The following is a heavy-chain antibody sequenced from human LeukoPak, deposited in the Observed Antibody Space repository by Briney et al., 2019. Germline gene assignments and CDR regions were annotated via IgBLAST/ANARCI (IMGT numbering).Heavy chain of an antibody. V-gene: IGHV3-7*01. Sequence: GGSLRLSCAASGFTFSSYWMRWVRQAPGKGLEWVANINQDGSGEYYVDSVKGRFTISRDNAKNSLYLQMNSLRAEDTAVYYCARAGPYQLPPRPVDYWGQGTLVTVSS. CDR2: INQDGSGE. CDR3: ARAGPYQLPPRPVDY. J-gene: IGHJ4*02. CDR1: GFTFSSYW. D-gene: IGHD2-2*01.